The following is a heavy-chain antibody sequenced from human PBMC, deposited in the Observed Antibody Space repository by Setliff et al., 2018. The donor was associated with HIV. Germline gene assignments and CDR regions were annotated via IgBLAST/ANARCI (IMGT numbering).Heavy chain of an antibody. CDR1: GYNFTDYD. CDR3: ARGTAPRPASVLEFLEWLFPNWFDP. J-gene: IGHJ5*02. V-gene: IGHV1-8*02. CDR2: MTPNNGNT. D-gene: IGHD3-3*02. Sequence: ASVKVSCKASGYNFTDYDINWVRQATGQGLEWMGWMTPNNGNTGYAEKFQGRVTMTRDTSISTAYMELSSLRSDDTAVYYCARGTAPRPASVLEFLEWLFPNWFDPWGQGTLVTVS.